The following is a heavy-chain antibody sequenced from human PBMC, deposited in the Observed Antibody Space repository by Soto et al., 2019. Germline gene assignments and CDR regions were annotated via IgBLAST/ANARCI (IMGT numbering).Heavy chain of an antibody. Sequence: LGESLKISCKGSGYSFTSYWISWVRQMPGKGLEWMGRIDPSDSYTNYSPSFQGHVTISADKSISTAYLQWSSLKASDTAMYYCARHDGYSYGSYYYGMDVWGQGTTVTV. V-gene: IGHV5-10-1*01. CDR3: ARHDGYSYGSYYYGMDV. D-gene: IGHD5-18*01. CDR1: GYSFTSYW. J-gene: IGHJ6*02. CDR2: IDPSDSYT.